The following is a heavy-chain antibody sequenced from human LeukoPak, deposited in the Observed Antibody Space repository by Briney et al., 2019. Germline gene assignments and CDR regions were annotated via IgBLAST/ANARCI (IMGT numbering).Heavy chain of an antibody. Sequence: ASVKVSCKASGYTFTSYGISWVRQAPGQGLEWMGWISAYNGNTNYAQKLQGRVTTTTDTSTSTAYMELRSLRSDDTAVYYCASTYCSSTSCYNYYMDVWGKGTTVTVSS. CDR3: ASTYCSSTSCYNYYMDV. D-gene: IGHD2-2*02. CDR1: GYTFTSYG. V-gene: IGHV1-18*01. J-gene: IGHJ6*03. CDR2: ISAYNGNT.